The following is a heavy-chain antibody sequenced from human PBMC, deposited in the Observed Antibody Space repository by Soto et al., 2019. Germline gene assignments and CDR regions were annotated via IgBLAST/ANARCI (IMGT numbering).Heavy chain of an antibody. V-gene: IGHV4-59*08. CDR2: IYYSGNT. CDR3: ARHFGSGGDYYYYYYMDV. J-gene: IGHJ6*03. D-gene: IGHD3-10*01. CDR1: GGSISSYY. Sequence: SETLSLTCTVSGGSISSYYWSWIRQPPGKGLEWIGYIYYSGNTNYNPSLKSRVTISVDTSKNQFSLKLSSVTAADTAVYYCARHFGSGGDYYYYYYMDVWGKGTTVTVSS.